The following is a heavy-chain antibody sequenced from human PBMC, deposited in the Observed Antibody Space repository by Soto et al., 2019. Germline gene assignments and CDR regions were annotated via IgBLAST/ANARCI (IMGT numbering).Heavy chain of an antibody. CDR1: GHIFTNYA. J-gene: IGHJ4*02. Sequence: ASVKVSCRASGHIFTNYAMHWVRQAPGQRLEWMGWINGGNGNTKYSHKFQGRFTITRDTSASTAYMELSSLRSEDTAVYYCAREGYSSGYYYFAYWGQGTLVTVSS. D-gene: IGHD6-19*01. CDR3: AREGYSSGYYYFAY. V-gene: IGHV1-3*01. CDR2: INGGNGNT.